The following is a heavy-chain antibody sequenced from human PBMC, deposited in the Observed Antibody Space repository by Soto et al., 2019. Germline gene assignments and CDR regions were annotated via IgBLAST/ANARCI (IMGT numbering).Heavy chain of an antibody. CDR2: MNPNSGNT. V-gene: IGHV1-8*01. Sequence: GASVKVSCKASGYTFTSYDINWVRQATGQGLEWMGWMNPNSGNTGYAQKFQGRVTMTRNTSISTAYMELSSLRSEDTAVYYCARGGCSGGSCYSLDYYYYMDVWGKGTTVTVSS. CDR3: ARGGCSGGSCYSLDYYYYMDV. CDR1: GYTFTSYD. J-gene: IGHJ6*03. D-gene: IGHD2-15*01.